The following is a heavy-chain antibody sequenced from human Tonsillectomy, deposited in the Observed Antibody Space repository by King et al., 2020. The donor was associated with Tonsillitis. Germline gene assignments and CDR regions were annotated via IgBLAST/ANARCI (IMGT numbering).Heavy chain of an antibody. J-gene: IGHJ3*02. V-gene: IGHV3-15*01. CDR3: TTGPVGTTKRGAFDI. CDR2: IKSKPDGETT. D-gene: IGHD1-26*01. Sequence: QLVQSGGGLVKPGGSLRLSCAASGFTFSNAWMSWVRQAPGKGLEWVGRIKSKPDGETTDYAAPVKGRFTISRDDSKNTLYLQMNSLKTEDTAVYYCTTGPVGTTKRGAFDIWGQGTVVTVSS. CDR1: GFTFSNAW.